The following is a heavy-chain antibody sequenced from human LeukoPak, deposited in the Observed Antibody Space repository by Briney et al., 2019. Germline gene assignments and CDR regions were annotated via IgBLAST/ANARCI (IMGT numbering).Heavy chain of an antibody. J-gene: IGHJ4*02. CDR3: AKEYQPFYYYGSGGYFDY. Sequence: GGTLRLSCAASGFTFSSYGMSWVRQAPGKGLEWVSAISGSGGSTYYAHSVKGRFTISRDNSKNTLYLQMNSLRAEDTAVYYCAKEYQPFYYYGSGGYFDYWGQGTLVTVSS. CDR2: ISGSGGST. V-gene: IGHV3-23*01. CDR1: GFTFSSYG. D-gene: IGHD3-10*01.